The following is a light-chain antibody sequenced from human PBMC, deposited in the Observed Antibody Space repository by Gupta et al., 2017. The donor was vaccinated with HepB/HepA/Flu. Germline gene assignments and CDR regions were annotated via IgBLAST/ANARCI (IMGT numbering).Light chain of an antibody. Sequence: SSLTQPHSVSGSPGQSVTISCTGTSSDVGGYNYVSWYQQHPGKVPKLMIYDVNKRPSGVPDRFSGSKSGNTASLTISGLQAEDEAEYYCCSYAGTYTVVFGGGTKLTVL. V-gene: IGLV2-11*01. CDR3: CSYAGTYTVV. CDR1: SSDVGGYNY. J-gene: IGLJ2*01. CDR2: DVN.